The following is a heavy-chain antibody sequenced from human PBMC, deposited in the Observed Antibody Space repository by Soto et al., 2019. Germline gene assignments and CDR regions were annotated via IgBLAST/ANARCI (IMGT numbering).Heavy chain of an antibody. D-gene: IGHD3-16*02. CDR3: AKDGGPMITFGGVIVTTHSGMDV. Sequence: GGSLRLSCAASGFTFSSYGMHWVRQARGKGLEWVAVISYDGSNKYYADSVKGRFTISRDNSKNTLYLQMNSLRAEDTAVYYCAKDGGPMITFGGVIVTTHSGMDVWGQGTTVTVSS. CDR2: ISYDGSNK. V-gene: IGHV3-30*18. CDR1: GFTFSSYG. J-gene: IGHJ6*02.